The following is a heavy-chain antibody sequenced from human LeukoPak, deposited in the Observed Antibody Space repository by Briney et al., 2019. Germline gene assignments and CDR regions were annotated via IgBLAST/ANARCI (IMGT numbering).Heavy chain of an antibody. J-gene: IGHJ3*02. CDR3: ARDLLPDKENDYGDYGGAFDI. V-gene: IGHV3-48*01. D-gene: IGHD4-17*01. CDR2: ISSSSSTI. CDR1: GFTFSSYS. Sequence: GGSLRLSCAASGFTFSSYSMNWVRQAPGKGLEWVSYISSSSSTIYYADSVKGRFTISRDNAKNSLYLQMNSLRAEDTAVYSCARDLLPDKENDYGDYGGAFDIWGQGTMVTVSS.